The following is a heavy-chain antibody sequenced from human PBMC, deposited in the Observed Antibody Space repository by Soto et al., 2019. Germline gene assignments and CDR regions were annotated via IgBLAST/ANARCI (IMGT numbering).Heavy chain of an antibody. J-gene: IGHJ4*02. V-gene: IGHV3-7*01. CDR2: IKQDGSDK. Sequence: GGSLRLSCAASGFTFSSYWMSWVRQAPGKGLEWVANIKQDGSDKYYVDSVKGRFTISRDNAKNTLYLQMNSLRAEDTAVYYWARESEDLTSNFDYCGQGTLVTVSS. CDR3: ARESEDLTSNFDY. CDR1: GFTFSSYW.